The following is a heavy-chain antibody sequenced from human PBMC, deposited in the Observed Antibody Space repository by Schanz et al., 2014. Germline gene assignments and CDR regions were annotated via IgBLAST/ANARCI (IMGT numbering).Heavy chain of an antibody. CDR1: GFTFSTYA. V-gene: IGHV3-23*04. J-gene: IGHJ4*02. D-gene: IGHD2-2*01. CDR3: AKVAPAATYLDS. CDR2: ISDSGDST. Sequence: VQLVESGGGVVQPGRSLRLSCVASGFTFSTYAMSWVRQAPGKGLEWVSDISDSGDSTHYADSVKGRFTISRDNAKNSLFLQMNSLSAEDTAVYYCAKVAPAATYLDSWGLGTLVTVSS.